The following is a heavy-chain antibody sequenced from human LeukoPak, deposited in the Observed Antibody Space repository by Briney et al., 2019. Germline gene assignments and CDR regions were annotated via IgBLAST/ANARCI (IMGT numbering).Heavy chain of an antibody. Sequence: ETLSLTCTVSGDSISCSSYYWGWIRQPPGKGLEWIGSIYYSGTTYYNPSLKSRITISVDTSKNQFSLKLSSVTAADTAVYYCARPRWAAAGTVDYWGQGTLVTVSS. CDR3: ARPRWAAAGTVDY. CDR1: GDSISCSSYY. J-gene: IGHJ4*02. D-gene: IGHD6-13*01. V-gene: IGHV4-39*01. CDR2: IYYSGTT.